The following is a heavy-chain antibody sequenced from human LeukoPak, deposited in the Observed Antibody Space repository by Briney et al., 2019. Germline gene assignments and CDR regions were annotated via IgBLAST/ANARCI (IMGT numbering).Heavy chain of an antibody. Sequence: SETLSLTCTVSGGSISSYYWSWIRQPPGKGLEWIGYIYYSGSTNYNPSLKSRVTISVDTSKNQFSLKLSSVTAADTAVYYCASGYGSGSYYPNPFDYWGQGTLVTVSS. J-gene: IGHJ4*02. CDR2: IYYSGST. V-gene: IGHV4-59*08. CDR1: GGSISSYY. D-gene: IGHD3-10*01. CDR3: ASGYGSGSYYPNPFDY.